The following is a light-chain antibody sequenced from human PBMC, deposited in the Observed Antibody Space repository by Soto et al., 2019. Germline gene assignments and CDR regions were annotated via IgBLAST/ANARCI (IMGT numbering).Light chain of an antibody. Sequence: QSVLTQPASVSGSPGQSITISCTGTSSDVGSYNLVSWYQQHPGKAPKLMIYEGSKRPSGVSNRFSGSKSGNTASLTISGLQAEDEADYYCCSYAGSSTFLYVFGTVTKDTVL. J-gene: IGLJ1*01. V-gene: IGLV2-23*01. CDR3: CSYAGSSTFLYV. CDR2: EGS. CDR1: SSDVGSYNL.